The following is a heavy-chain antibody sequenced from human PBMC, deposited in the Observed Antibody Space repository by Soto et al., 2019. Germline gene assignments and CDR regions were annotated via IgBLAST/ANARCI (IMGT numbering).Heavy chain of an antibody. V-gene: IGHV1-69*13. D-gene: IGHD3-3*01. Sequence: SVKVSCKASGGTFSSYAISWVRQAPGQGLEWMGGIIPIFGTANYAQKFQGRVTITADESTSTAYMELSSLRSEDTAVYYCARGSTYHFWSGYMYYAMDVWGQGTTVTVSS. CDR1: GGTFSSYA. CDR2: IIPIFGTA. CDR3: ARGSTYHFWSGYMYYAMDV. J-gene: IGHJ6*02.